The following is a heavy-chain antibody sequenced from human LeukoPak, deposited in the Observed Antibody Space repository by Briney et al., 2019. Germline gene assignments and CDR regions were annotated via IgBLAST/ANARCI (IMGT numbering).Heavy chain of an antibody. CDR1: GGSISSYY. CDR2: IYYSGST. CDR3: ARDLRRSGYYLGVGQDAFDI. Sequence: SETLSLTCTVSGGSISSYYWSWIRQPPGKGLEWIGYIYYSGSTNYNPSLKSRVTISVDTSKNQFSLKLSSVTAADTAVYYCARDLRRSGYYLGVGQDAFDIWGQGTLVTVSS. J-gene: IGHJ4*02. D-gene: IGHD3-22*01. V-gene: IGHV4-59*01.